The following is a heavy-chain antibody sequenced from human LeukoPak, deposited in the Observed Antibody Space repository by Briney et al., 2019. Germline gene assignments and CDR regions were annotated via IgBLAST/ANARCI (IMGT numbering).Heavy chain of an antibody. V-gene: IGHV3-23*01. J-gene: IGHJ4*02. D-gene: IGHD6-13*01. CDR2: ISGSGGST. CDR1: GFTFSSYA. Sequence: GGSLRLSCAASGFTFSSYAMSWVRQAPGKGLEWVSAISGSGGSTYYADSVKGRFTISRDNSKNMLYLQMNSLRAEDTAVYYCAKDYSSSWSLAYYFDYWGQGTLVTVSS. CDR3: AKDYSSSWSLAYYFDY.